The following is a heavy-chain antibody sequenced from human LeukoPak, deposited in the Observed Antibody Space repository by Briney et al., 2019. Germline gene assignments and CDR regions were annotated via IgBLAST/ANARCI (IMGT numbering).Heavy chain of an antibody. Sequence: SETLSLTCTISGASISSGGYYWSWIRQHPGKGLEWIGYIYYSGSTYYNPSLKSRVTISVDTSKNQFSLKLSSVTAADTAVYYCARGREKYYDFWSGYYFRSFDYWGQGTLVTVSS. V-gene: IGHV4-31*03. D-gene: IGHD3-3*01. CDR2: IYYSGST. CDR3: ARGREKYYDFWSGYYFRSFDY. J-gene: IGHJ4*02. CDR1: GASISSGGYY.